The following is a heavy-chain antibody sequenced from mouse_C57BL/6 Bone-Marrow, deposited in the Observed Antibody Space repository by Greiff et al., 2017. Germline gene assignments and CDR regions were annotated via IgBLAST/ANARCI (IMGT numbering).Heavy chain of an antibody. J-gene: IGHJ1*03. Sequence: VQLQQSGPGLVKPSQSLSLTCSVTGYSITSGYYWYWIRQFPGNQLELIGYISYDGSNNYNPSLKNRITITRDTSNNQFFLKLNSVTTEDTAAYDCARGGRWGYFDVWGTGTTVTVSS. CDR1: GYSITSGYY. D-gene: IGHD1-1*02. CDR3: ARGGRWGYFDV. V-gene: IGHV3-6*01. CDR2: ISYDGSN.